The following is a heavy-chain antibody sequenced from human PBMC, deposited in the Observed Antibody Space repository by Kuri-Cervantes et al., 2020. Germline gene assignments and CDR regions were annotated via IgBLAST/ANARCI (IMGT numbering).Heavy chain of an antibody. CDR2: ISSSSSYI. CDR3: ARDDVRDGGYEDY. V-gene: IGHV3-21*04. CDR1: GFTFSSYS. Sequence: GGSLRLSCAASGFTFSSYSMNWVRQAPGKGLEWVSSISSSSSYIYYADSVKGRFTISRDNAKNSLYLQMNSLRAEDTALYYCARDDVRDGGYEDYWGQGTLVTVSS. J-gene: IGHJ4*02. D-gene: IGHD5-12*01.